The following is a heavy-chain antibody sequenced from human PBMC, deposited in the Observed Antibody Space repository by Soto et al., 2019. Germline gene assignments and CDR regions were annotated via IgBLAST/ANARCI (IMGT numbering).Heavy chain of an antibody. CDR1: GFTFTNYL. V-gene: IGHV3-74*01. Sequence: EVQLVESGGGLVQPGGSLRLSCAASGFTFTNYLMHWVRQAPGKGLVWVSRISNDGSDTVDADSVKGGFTISRDNTKHSLYLQINSPGAEDMAVYYCERDVSHYWFDHWGQGTLVAVSS. J-gene: IGHJ5*02. CDR3: ERDVSHYWFDH. CDR2: ISNDGSDT.